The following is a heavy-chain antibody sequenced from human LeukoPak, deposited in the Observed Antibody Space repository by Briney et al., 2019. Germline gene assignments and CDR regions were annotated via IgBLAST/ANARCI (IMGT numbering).Heavy chain of an antibody. CDR3: ARVGVFWSGYYTT. V-gene: IGHV4-4*02. D-gene: IGHD3-3*01. CDR2: IYHSGST. CDR1: GGSISSSNW. J-gene: IGHJ4*02. Sequence: SETLSLTCAVSGGSISSSNWWSWVRQPPGKGLEWIGEIYHSGSTNYNPSLKSRVTISVDKSKNQFSLKLSSVTAADTAVYYCARVGVFWSGYYTTGGQEPLATVS.